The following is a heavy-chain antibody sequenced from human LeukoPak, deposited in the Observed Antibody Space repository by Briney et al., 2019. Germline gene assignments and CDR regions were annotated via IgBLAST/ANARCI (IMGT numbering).Heavy chain of an antibody. CDR1: GDSISSSSYY. Sequence: SGTLSLTCTVSGDSISSSSYYWGWIRQPPGKGLEWIGSIYYSGSTYYNPSLKSRVTISVDTSKNHFSLKLTSVTAADTAVYYCAKTSYDYVWGSYRYTGYWFDPWGQGTLVTVSS. CDR2: IYYSGST. D-gene: IGHD3-16*02. V-gene: IGHV4-39*02. J-gene: IGHJ5*02. CDR3: AKTSYDYVWGSYRYTGYWFDP.